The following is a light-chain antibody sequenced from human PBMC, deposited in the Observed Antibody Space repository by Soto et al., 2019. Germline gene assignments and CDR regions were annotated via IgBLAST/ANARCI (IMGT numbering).Light chain of an antibody. J-gene: IGKJ3*01. CDR3: QQYYSYPFT. Sequence: AILMTQSPSSFSASTGDRVTITCRASQGISSYLAWYQQKPGKAPKLLIYAASTLQSGVPSRFSGSGSGTDFTLTISCLQSEDFATYYCQQYYSYPFTFGPGT. CDR1: QGISSY. CDR2: AAS. V-gene: IGKV1-8*01.